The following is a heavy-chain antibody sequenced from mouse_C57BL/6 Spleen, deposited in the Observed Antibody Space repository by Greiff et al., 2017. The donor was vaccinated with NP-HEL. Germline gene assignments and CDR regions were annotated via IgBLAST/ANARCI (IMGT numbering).Heavy chain of an antibody. J-gene: IGHJ4*01. Sequence: QVQLQQPGAELLMPGASVKLSCKASGYTFPSYWMHWVKQRPGQGLEWIGEIDPSDSYTNYNQKFKGKSTLTVDKSSSTAYMQLSSLTSEDSAVYYCARGGLRRYYYAMDYWGQGTSVTVSS. V-gene: IGHV1-69*01. D-gene: IGHD2-4*01. CDR3: ARGGLRRYYYAMDY. CDR2: IDPSDSYT. CDR1: GYTFPSYW.